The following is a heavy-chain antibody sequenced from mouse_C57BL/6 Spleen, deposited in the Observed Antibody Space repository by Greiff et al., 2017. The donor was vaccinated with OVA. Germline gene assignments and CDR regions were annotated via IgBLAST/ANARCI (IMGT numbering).Heavy chain of an antibody. Sequence: LQESGPELVKPGASVKISCKASGYAFSSSWMNWVKQRPGKGLEWIGRIYPGDGDTNYNGKFKGKATLTADKSSSTAYMQLSSLTSEDSAVYFCARSAPYYSNLYFDYWGQGTTLTVSS. CDR2: IYPGDGDT. CDR3: ARSAPYYSNLYFDY. CDR1: GYAFSSSW. V-gene: IGHV1-82*01. J-gene: IGHJ2*01. D-gene: IGHD2-5*01.